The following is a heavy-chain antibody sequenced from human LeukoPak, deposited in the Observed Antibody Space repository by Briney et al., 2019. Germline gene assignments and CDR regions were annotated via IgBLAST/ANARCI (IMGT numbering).Heavy chain of an antibody. J-gene: IGHJ5*02. CDR2: VYHTGST. CDR3: ARGIKPGLVTSYYRFDP. D-gene: IGHD3-10*01. CDR1: GGPINSYY. Sequence: PSETLSLTCTVSGGPINSYYWTWIRQPPGKGLEWIGYVYHTGSTNYNPPLKSRATISLDTSKNQFSLKLTSVTAADTGIYYCARGIKPGLVTSYYRFDPWGRGSLVTVSS. V-gene: IGHV4-4*08.